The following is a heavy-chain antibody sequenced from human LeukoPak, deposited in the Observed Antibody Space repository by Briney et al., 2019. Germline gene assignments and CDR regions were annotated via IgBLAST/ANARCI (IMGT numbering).Heavy chain of an antibody. CDR3: ARAGYFDWLLDY. J-gene: IGHJ4*02. CDR1: GFTFSSYW. CDR2: INSDGSST. V-gene: IGHV3-74*01. Sequence: GGSLRLSRAASGFTFSSYWMHWVRQAPGKGLVWVSRINSDGSSTSYADSVKGRFTIPRDNAKNTLYLQMNSLRAEDTAVYYCARAGYFDWLLDYWGQGTLVTVSS. D-gene: IGHD3-9*01.